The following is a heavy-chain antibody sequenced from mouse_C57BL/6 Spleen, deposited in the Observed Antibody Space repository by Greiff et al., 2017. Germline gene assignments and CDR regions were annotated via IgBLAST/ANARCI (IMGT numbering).Heavy chain of an antibody. V-gene: IGHV2-2*01. CDR2: IWSGGST. D-gene: IGHD2-4*01. J-gene: IGHJ4*01. Sequence: VMLVESGPGLVQPSQSLSITCTVSGFSLTSYGVHWVRQSPGKGLEWLGVIWSGGSTDYNAAFISRLSISNDNSKSQVFFKMNSLQADDTAIYYCARNSYDYGYAMDYWGQGTSVTVSS. CDR3: ARNSYDYGYAMDY. CDR1: GFSLTSYG.